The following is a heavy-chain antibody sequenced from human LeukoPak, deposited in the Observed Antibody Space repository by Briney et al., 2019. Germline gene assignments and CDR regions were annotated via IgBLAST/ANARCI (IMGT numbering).Heavy chain of an antibody. V-gene: IGHV4-39*01. Sequence: PSETLSLTCTVSGGSISSSSYYWGWIRQPPGKGLEWIGSIYYSGSTYYNPSLKSRVTVSVDTSRNQFSLKPSSVTAADTAVYYCARSRIVGTTFRRMPYFDYWGQGTLVTVSS. CDR3: ARSRIVGTTFRRMPYFDY. CDR2: IYYSGST. CDR1: GGSISSSSYY. D-gene: IGHD1-26*01. J-gene: IGHJ4*02.